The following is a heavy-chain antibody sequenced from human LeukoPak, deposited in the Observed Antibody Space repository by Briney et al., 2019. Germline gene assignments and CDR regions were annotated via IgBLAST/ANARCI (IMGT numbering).Heavy chain of an antibody. CDR1: GYTFTSYG. D-gene: IGHD6-13*01. V-gene: IGHV1-18*01. CDR2: ISTYNGNT. J-gene: IGHJ4*02. Sequence: ASVKVSCKASGYTFTSYGISWVRQAPGQGLEWMGWISTYNGNTNYAQKLQGRVTMTTDTSTSTAYMELRSLRSDDTAVYYCARRAYNSSWYSFDYWGQGTLVTVSS. CDR3: ARRAYNSSWYSFDY.